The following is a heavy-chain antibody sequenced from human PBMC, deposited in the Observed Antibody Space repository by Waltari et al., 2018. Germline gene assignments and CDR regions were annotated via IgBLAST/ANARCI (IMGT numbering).Heavy chain of an antibody. Sequence: WWSWGRQSPGKGLEWIGQVHHSGRTHYNPSLQSRDTISVDKSKNQFSLNLNSVTAADTAVYYCAGDRAIGLFFDYWGQGTLVTVSS. CDR3: AGDRAIGLFFDY. D-gene: IGHD2-2*01. CDR2: VHHSGRT. V-gene: IGHV4-4*02. J-gene: IGHJ4*02. CDR1: W.